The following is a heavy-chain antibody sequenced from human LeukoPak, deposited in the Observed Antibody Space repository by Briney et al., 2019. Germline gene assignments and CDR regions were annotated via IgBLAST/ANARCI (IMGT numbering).Heavy chain of an antibody. J-gene: IGHJ1*01. D-gene: IGHD6-6*01. CDR3: ARGGAARLHFQN. Sequence: PSETLSLTCTVSGGSISTYYWTWIRQPPGKGLEWIGYIYHSGSTNYNPSLQSRVTISVDTSKNQFSLNLNSVTAADTAVYYCARGGAARLHFQNWGQGTLVTVSS. CDR2: IYHSGST. CDR1: GGSISTYY. V-gene: IGHV4-59*01.